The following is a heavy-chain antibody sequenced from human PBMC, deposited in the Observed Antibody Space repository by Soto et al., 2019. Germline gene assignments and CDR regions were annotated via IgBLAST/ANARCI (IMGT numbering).Heavy chain of an antibody. Sequence: QVQLVQSGAEVKKPGASVKVSCKASGYTFTSYGISWVRQAPGLGLEWMGWISAYNGNTNYAQKLQGRVTMTTDTSTSTAYMELRSLRSDDTAVYYCARDKGRAYYYDSSGYPTGDWGQGTLVTVSS. CDR1: GYTFTSYG. J-gene: IGHJ4*02. D-gene: IGHD3-22*01. CDR3: ARDKGRAYYYDSSGYPTGD. CDR2: ISAYNGNT. V-gene: IGHV1-18*01.